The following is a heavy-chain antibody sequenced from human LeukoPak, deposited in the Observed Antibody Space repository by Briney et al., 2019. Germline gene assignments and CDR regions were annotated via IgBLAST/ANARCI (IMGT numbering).Heavy chain of an antibody. CDR2: IRSKAYGGIS. CDR1: GFTLGDYA. D-gene: IGHD5-18*01. V-gene: IGHV3-49*04. Sequence: PGGSLRLSFTASGFTLGDYAMSWVPQAPGKGLGWVGFIRSKAYGGISEYAASVKGRFTIARDDSKSIAYLQMNSPKTEDTAVYYCTRDRGPRIQLLFFDYCGEGTLVTVSS. CDR3: TRDRGPRIQLLFFDY. J-gene: IGHJ4*02.